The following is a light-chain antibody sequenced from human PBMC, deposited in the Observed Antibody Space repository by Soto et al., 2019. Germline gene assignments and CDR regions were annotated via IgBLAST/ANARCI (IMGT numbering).Light chain of an antibody. V-gene: IGKV3-20*01. CDR3: QQYGSSPT. CDR1: QSVSSGY. Sequence: EIVLTQSPGTLSLSPGERATLSCRASQSVSSGYLAWYQQKPGQAPRLLIYGASSRATGIPDRFSGSGSGKDFTLTINRLAPDDFAVYYCQQYGSSPTFGGGTKVEIK. J-gene: IGKJ4*01. CDR2: GAS.